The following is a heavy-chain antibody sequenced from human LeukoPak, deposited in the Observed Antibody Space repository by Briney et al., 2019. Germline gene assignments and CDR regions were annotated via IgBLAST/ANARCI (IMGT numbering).Heavy chain of an antibody. V-gene: IGHV3-23*01. CDR3: AQDRAWGAYAY. Sequence: GGSLRLSCAASGFTFSTYGMNWVRQAPGKGLEWVSGSASTGRTYYADSAKGRFTIYRDNSKNTLYLQMNSLRAEDTAIYHCAQDRAWGAYAYWGQGALVTVSS. CDR1: GFTFSTYG. D-gene: IGHD2-21*01. J-gene: IGHJ4*02. CDR2: SASTGRT.